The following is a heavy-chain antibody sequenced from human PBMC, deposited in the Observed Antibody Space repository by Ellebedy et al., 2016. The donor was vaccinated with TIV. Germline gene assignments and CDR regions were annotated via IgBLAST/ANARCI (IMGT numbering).Heavy chain of an antibody. V-gene: IGHV3-7*01. J-gene: IGHJ4*02. CDR2: IKQDGSEK. D-gene: IGHD6-19*01. CDR3: ARDQWLGRAYYFDY. CDR1: GFTFSNYW. Sequence: GESVKISCAASGFTFSNYWMTWVRQAPGKGLEWVANIKQDGSEKYSIDSVKGRFSISRDNAKNSMYLQTNSLRDEDTAVYYCARDQWLGRAYYFDYWGQGTLLTVSS.